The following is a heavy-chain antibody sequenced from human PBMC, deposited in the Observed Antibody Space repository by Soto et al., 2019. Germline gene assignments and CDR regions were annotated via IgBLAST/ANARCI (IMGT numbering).Heavy chain of an antibody. CDR1: GYRFSSCL. CDR2: IYPDDSDT. Sequence: EVQLVQSGGEVKKAGESLKISCGASGYRFSSCLIGWVRQVPGKGLESVGIIYPDDSDTKYSPTFQGQVTISADKAISAAYLQWNSLKASDTALYYCVRSREGYNSLFDYWGQGTLVSVSS. D-gene: IGHD5-12*01. J-gene: IGHJ4*02. V-gene: IGHV5-51*01. CDR3: VRSREGYNSLFDY.